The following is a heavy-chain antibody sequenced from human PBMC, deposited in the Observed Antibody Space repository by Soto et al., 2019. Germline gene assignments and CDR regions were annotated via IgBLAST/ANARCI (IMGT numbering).Heavy chain of an antibody. J-gene: IGHJ4*02. Sequence: ASVKVSCKASGGTFSSYAISWVRQAPGQGLEWMGGIIPIFGTANYAQKFQGRVTITADESTSTAYMELSSLRSEDTAVYYCARSRYDILTGPFDYWGQGTLVTVSS. CDR2: IIPIFGTA. D-gene: IGHD3-9*01. CDR1: GGTFSSYA. CDR3: ARSRYDILTGPFDY. V-gene: IGHV1-69*13.